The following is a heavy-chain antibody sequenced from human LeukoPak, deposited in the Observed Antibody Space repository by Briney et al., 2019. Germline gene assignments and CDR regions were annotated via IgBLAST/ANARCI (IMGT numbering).Heavy chain of an antibody. V-gene: IGHV3-30*18. CDR2: ITYDGSNK. D-gene: IGHD7-27*01. Sequence: GGSLRLSCAASGFTFSSYGMHWVRQAPGKGLEWVAVITYDGSNKYYADSVKGRFTISRDNSKNTLYLQMNSLRAEDTAVYYCAKGPRLGTIDAFDIWGQGTMVTVSS. CDR3: AKGPRLGTIDAFDI. CDR1: GFTFSSYG. J-gene: IGHJ3*02.